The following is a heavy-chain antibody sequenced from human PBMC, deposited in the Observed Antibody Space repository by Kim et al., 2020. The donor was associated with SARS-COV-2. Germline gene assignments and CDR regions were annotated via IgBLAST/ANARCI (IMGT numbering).Heavy chain of an antibody. V-gene: IGHV1-69*13. CDR3: ARADPLGVVPAAQRGFDP. Sequence: SVKVSCKASGGTFSSYAISWVRQAPGQGLEWMGGIIPIFGTANYAQKFQGRVTITADESTSTAYMELSSLRSEDTAVYYCARADPLGVVPAAQRGFDPWGQGTLVTVSS. CDR1: GGTFSSYA. J-gene: IGHJ5*02. D-gene: IGHD2-2*01. CDR2: IIPIFGTA.